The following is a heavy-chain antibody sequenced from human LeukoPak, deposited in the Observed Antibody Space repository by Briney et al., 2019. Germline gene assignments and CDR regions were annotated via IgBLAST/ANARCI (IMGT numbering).Heavy chain of an antibody. Sequence: PGGSLRLSCAASGFTFSSYAMSWVRQAPGKGLEWVSVISHSGDNTHYADSVKGRFTISRDNSKNTLYLQMNSLRAGDSAVYYCAKDTYSSRAPTSFDPWGQGTLVTVSS. CDR2: ISHSGDNT. CDR1: GFTFSSYA. J-gene: IGHJ5*02. D-gene: IGHD6-13*01. CDR3: AKDTYSSRAPTSFDP. V-gene: IGHV3-23*01.